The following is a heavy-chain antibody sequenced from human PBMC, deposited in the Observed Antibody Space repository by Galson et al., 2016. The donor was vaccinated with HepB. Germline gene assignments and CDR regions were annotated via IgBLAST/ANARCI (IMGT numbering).Heavy chain of an antibody. D-gene: IGHD1-1*01. Sequence: SLRLSCAASGFNFRNYGMHWVRQAPGKGLEWVAVIWHDGSNKYYVDSVKGRFTISRDNSKNTLSLQMNSLLVEDTAVYYCARDRPYWRRWNDGMDLWGQGTLVTVSS. CDR3: ARDRPYWRRWNDGMDL. CDR2: IWHDGSNK. CDR1: GFNFRNYG. V-gene: IGHV3-33*01. J-gene: IGHJ5*02.